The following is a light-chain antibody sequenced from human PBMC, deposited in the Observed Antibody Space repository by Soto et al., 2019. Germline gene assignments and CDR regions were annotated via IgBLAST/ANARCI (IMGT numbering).Light chain of an antibody. CDR3: AAWDDSLNGYV. V-gene: IGLV1-44*01. CDR1: SSNIGSNT. CDR2: SNN. Sequence: QSVLTQPPSASGTPGQRVTISCSGSSSNIGSNTVNWYQQLPGTAPKLLIYSNNQRPSGVPDRFSGSKSGTSASLAISGLQSEDEADYYCAAWDDSLNGYVFGTGTKVPV. J-gene: IGLJ1*01.